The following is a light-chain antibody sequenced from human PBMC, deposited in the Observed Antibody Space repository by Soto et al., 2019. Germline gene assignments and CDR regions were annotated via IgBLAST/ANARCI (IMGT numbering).Light chain of an antibody. CDR2: ATS. J-gene: IGKJ2*03. CDR1: QSINGN. Sequence: EIVMTQSPATLSVSPGERATLSCRASQSINGNLAWYQRKPGQAPRLLMYATSVRATGIPARFRGSGSGTEYTLTISSLQSEDFEVFYCQQYNNWYSFGQGTKLDIK. V-gene: IGKV3-15*01. CDR3: QQYNNWYS.